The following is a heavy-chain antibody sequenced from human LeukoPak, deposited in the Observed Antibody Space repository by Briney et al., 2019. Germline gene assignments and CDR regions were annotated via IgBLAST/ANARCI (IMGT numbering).Heavy chain of an antibody. V-gene: IGHV3-7*01. Sequence: PGGSLRLSCAASGFPFSSYWMSWVRQAPGKGLEWVANIKQDGSDKYYVDSVKGRFTISRDNAKNSLYLQLNSLRADDTAVYYCASLTGTTGFDYWGQGTLATVSS. J-gene: IGHJ4*02. D-gene: IGHD1-1*01. CDR2: IKQDGSDK. CDR1: GFPFSSYW. CDR3: ASLTGTTGFDY.